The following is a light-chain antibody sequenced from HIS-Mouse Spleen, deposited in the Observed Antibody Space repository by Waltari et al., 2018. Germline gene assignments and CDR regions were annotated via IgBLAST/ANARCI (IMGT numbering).Light chain of an antibody. Sequence: YVLTQPPSVSVAPGQTARITCGGNNIGSKSVHWYQQKPGQAPVLVVYDDSDRPSGIPGGFAGSNSGNTATLTSSRVEAGDEADYYCQVWDSSSDHPVFGGGTKLTVL. J-gene: IGLJ3*02. V-gene: IGLV3-21*02. CDR3: QVWDSSSDHPV. CDR1: NIGSKS. CDR2: DDS.